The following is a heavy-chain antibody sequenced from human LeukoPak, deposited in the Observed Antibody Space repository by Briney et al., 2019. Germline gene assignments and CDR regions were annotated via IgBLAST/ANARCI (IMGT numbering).Heavy chain of an antibody. CDR3: ARALAAAGPANWFDP. CDR1: GGSISSGGYY. CDR2: IYYSGST. D-gene: IGHD6-13*01. Sequence: SETLSLTCTVSGGSISSGGYYWSWIRQHPGKGLEWIGYIYYSGSTYYNPSLKSRVTISVDTSKNQFSLKLSSVTAADTAVYYCARALAAAGPANWFDPCGQGTLVTVSS. V-gene: IGHV4-31*03. J-gene: IGHJ5*02.